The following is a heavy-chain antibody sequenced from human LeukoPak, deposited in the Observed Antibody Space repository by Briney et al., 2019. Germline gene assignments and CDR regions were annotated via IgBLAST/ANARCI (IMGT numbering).Heavy chain of an antibody. CDR2: ISGSGGST. CDR3: AKDSVYSYGY. V-gene: IGHV3-23*01. D-gene: IGHD5-18*01. CDR1: GFTFSSYS. Sequence: GGSLRLSCAASGFTFSSYSMSWVRQAPGKGLEWVSAISGSGGSTYYADSVKGRFTISRDNSKNTLYLQMNSVRAEDTAVYYCAKDSVYSYGYWGQGTLVTVPS. J-gene: IGHJ4*02.